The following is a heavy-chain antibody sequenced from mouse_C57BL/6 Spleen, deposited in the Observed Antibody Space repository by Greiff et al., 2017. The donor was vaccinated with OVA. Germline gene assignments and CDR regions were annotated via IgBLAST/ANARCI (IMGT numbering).Heavy chain of an antibody. CDR2: IDPSDSVT. D-gene: IGHD1-1*01. V-gene: IGHV1-52*01. J-gene: IGHJ3*01. CDR3: ARDYGSSWAWFAY. CDR1: GYTFTSYW. Sequence: VQLQQPGAELVRPGSSVKLSCKASGYTFTSYWMHWVKQRPIQGLEWIGNIDPSDSVTHYNQKFKDKATLTVDKSSSTAYMQLSSLTSEDSAVYYCARDYGSSWAWFAYWGQGTLVTVSA.